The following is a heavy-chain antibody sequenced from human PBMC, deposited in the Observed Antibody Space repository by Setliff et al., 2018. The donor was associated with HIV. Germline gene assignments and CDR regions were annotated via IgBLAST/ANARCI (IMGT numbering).Heavy chain of an antibody. J-gene: IGHJ4*02. CDR3: AVGGEDWGFFDY. Sequence: KPSETLSLTCTVSGGSISSSSYYWGWIRQLPGKGLEWIGSIYYSGSTYYNPSLKSRVTISVDTSKNQFSLKLSSVTAADTAVYYCAVGGEDWGFFDYWGQGTLVTVSS. CDR1: GGSISSSSYY. D-gene: IGHD7-27*01. CDR2: IYYSGST. V-gene: IGHV4-39*01.